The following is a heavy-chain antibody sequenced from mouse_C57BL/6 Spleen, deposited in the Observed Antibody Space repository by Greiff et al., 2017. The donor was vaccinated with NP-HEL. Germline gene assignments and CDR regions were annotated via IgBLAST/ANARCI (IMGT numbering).Heavy chain of an antibody. V-gene: IGHV1-82*01. J-gene: IGHJ4*01. D-gene: IGHD2-10*01. Sequence: QVQLQQSGPELVKPGASVKISCKASGYAFSSSWMNWVKQRPGKGLEWIGRSYPGDGDTNYNGKFKGKATLTADKSSSTAYMQLSSLTSEDSAVYFCARKGLLDAMDYWGQGTSVTVSS. CDR3: ARKGLLDAMDY. CDR1: GYAFSSSW. CDR2: SYPGDGDT.